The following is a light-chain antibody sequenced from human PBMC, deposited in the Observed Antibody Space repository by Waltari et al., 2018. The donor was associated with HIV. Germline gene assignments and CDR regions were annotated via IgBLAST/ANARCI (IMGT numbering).Light chain of an antibody. CDR2: GVS. V-gene: IGLV2-23*02. J-gene: IGLJ3*02. Sequence: QSALTQPASVSGSPGQSITISCTGTCSNIGTYNLVSWPQQHPGKAPKTLIHGVSQRPSGVSNRFSGSKSGNTASLTISGLQAEDEADYYCCSYAGSSTLVFGGGTKVTVL. CDR3: CSYAGSSTLV. CDR1: CSNIGTYNL.